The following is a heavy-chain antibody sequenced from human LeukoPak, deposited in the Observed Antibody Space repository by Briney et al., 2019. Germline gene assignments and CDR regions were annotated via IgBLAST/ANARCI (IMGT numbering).Heavy chain of an antibody. CDR3: ARGADEAADYYYYSMDV. J-gene: IGHJ6*03. V-gene: IGHV4-59*11. D-gene: IGHD6-13*01. CDR1: GGSISSHY. Sequence: SETLSLTCTVSGGSISSHYWSWIRQPPGKGLEWIGYIYYSGSTNYNPSLKSRVTISVDTSKNQFSLKLSSVTAADTAVYYYARGADEAADYYYYSMDVWGKGTTVTVSS. CDR2: IYYSGST.